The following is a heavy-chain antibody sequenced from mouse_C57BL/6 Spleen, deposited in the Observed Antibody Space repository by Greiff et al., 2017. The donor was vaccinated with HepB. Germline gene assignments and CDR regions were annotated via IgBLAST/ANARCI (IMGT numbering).Heavy chain of an antibody. J-gene: IGHJ2*01. CDR2: ISSGGSYT. D-gene: IGHD3-2*02. Sequence: EVQRVESGGDLVKPGGSLKLSCAASGFTFSSYGMSWVRQTPDKRLEWVATISSGGSYTYYPDSVKGRFTISRDNAKNTLYLQMSSLKSEDTAMYYCARKAQATYFDYWGQGTTLTVSS. CDR1: GFTFSSYG. V-gene: IGHV5-6*01. CDR3: ARKAQATYFDY.